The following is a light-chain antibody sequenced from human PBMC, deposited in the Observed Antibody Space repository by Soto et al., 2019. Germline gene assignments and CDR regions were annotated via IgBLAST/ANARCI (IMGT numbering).Light chain of an antibody. V-gene: IGLV1-40*01. CDR1: SSNIGPSFD. J-gene: IGLJ2*01. Sequence: QAVVTQPPSVSGAPGQRVTISCTGSSSNIGPSFDVHWYQHLPGTAPKLLIYGNDNRPSGVPDRFSGSKSGTSASLAITGLQAEDEADYYCQSYDSSLSAVVFGGGTQLTVL. CDR3: QSYDSSLSAVV. CDR2: GND.